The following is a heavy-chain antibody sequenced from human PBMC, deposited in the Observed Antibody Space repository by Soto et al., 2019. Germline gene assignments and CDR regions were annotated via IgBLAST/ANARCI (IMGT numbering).Heavy chain of an antibody. V-gene: IGHV3-23*01. D-gene: IGHD2-21*01. CDR1: GFTFSTFA. CDR2: ISGSGDNT. Sequence: EVQLLESGGGLVQPGGSLRLSCAASGFTFSTFAMTWVRQAPGKGLEWVSAISGSGDNTYYADSVKGRFTMSRDNSKSTRYLQMNSPRGDGTAVYHCAKGRGVLFYFDQWGQGTLVTVSS. CDR3: AKGRGVLFYFDQ. J-gene: IGHJ4*02.